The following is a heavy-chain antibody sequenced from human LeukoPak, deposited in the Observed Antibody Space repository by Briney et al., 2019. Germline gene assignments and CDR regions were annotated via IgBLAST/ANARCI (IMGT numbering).Heavy chain of an antibody. CDR3: ARDIVVVPAAPDFDY. CDR1: GYTFTGYY. J-gene: IGHJ4*02. Sequence: ASVKVSCKASGYTFTGYYMHWVRQAPGQGLEWMGWINPNSGGTNYAQKFQGRFTMTRDTSISTAYMELSRLRSDDTAVYYCARDIVVVPAAPDFDYWGQGTLVTVSS. V-gene: IGHV1-2*02. D-gene: IGHD2-2*01. CDR2: INPNSGGT.